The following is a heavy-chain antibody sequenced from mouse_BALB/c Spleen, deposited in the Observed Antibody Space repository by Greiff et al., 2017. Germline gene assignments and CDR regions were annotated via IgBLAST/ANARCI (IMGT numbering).Heavy chain of an antibody. V-gene: IGHV1S127*01. D-gene: IGHD1-1*01. CDR2: IDPSDSYT. CDR1: GYTFTSYW. Sequence: QVQLQQPGAELVKPGASVKMSCKASGYTFTSYWMHWVKQRPGQGLEWIGTIDPSDSYTSYNQKFKGKATLTVDTSSSTAYMQLSSLTSEDSAVYYCTRYYGSSYGAMDYWGQGTSVTVSS. CDR3: TRYYGSSYGAMDY. J-gene: IGHJ4*01.